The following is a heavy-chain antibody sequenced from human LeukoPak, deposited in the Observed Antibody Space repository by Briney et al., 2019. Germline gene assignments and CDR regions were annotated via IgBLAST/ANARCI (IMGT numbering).Heavy chain of an antibody. Sequence: GGSLRFSCAASGFTFSSYAMHWVRQAPGKGLEWVAVISYDGSNKYYADSVKGRFTISRDNSKNTLYLQVNSLRVEDTAVYYCAKGLYGDPPFCYYGMDVWGQGTTVTVSS. CDR1: GFTFSSYA. CDR2: ISYDGSNK. D-gene: IGHD4-17*01. V-gene: IGHV3-30-3*02. J-gene: IGHJ6*02. CDR3: AKGLYGDPPFCYYGMDV.